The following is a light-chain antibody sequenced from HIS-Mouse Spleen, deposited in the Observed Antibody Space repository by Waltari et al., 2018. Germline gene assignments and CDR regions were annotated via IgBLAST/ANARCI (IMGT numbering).Light chain of an antibody. CDR3: AAWDDSLNGPVV. CDR1: STHIRSNT. Sequence: QSVLTQPPSASGTPGQRVTVSWSGSSTHIRSNTANWYQQLPGTAPKLLIYSNNQRPSGVPDRFSGSKSGTSASLAISGLQSEDEADYYCAAWDDSLNGPVVFGGGTKLTVL. CDR2: SNN. V-gene: IGLV1-44*01. J-gene: IGLJ2*01.